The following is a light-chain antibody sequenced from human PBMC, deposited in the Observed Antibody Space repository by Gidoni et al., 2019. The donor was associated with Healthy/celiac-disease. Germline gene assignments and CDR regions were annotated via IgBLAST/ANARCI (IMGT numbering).Light chain of an antibody. Sequence: DIVMTQSPDSLAVSLGARATINCKSSQSVLYSSNIKNYLAWYQQKPGQPPKLLIYWASTRESGVPDRFSGSGSGTDFTLTISSLQAEDVAVYYCQQYYSAPWTFGQGTKVEIK. CDR1: QSVLYSSNIKNY. CDR3: QQYYSAPWT. J-gene: IGKJ1*01. V-gene: IGKV4-1*01. CDR2: WAS.